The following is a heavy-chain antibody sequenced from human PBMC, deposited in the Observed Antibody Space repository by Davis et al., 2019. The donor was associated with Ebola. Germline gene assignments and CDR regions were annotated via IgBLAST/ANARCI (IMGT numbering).Heavy chain of an antibody. V-gene: IGHV4-59*08. J-gene: IGHJ4*02. CDR2: IYYSGST. CDR3: ARRGELLRSAFDY. CDR1: GGSISSYH. D-gene: IGHD1-26*01. Sequence: MPSETLSLTCTVSGGSISSYHYSWVRLRPGKGLACIGYIYYSGSTNYNPSLNSRVTVSVDTSKYQFSLKLSSVTAADTAVYYCARRGELLRSAFDYWGQGTLVTVSS.